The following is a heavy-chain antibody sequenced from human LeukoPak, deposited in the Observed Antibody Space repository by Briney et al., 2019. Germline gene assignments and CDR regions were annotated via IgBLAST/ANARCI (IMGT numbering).Heavy chain of an antibody. J-gene: IGHJ4*02. CDR3: ARDMEGAARGFDH. D-gene: IGHD6-13*01. V-gene: IGHV4-59*01. Sequence: PSETLSLTCTVSGGSISSYYWSWIRQPPGKGLEWIGYIYYSGSTNYSPSLKSRVTISVDTSKNQFSLKLSSVTAADTAVYYCARDMEGAARGFDHWGQGTLVTVSS. CDR2: IYYSGST. CDR1: GGSISSYY.